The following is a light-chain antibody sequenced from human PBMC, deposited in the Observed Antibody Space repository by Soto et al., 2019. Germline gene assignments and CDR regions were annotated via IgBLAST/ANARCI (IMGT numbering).Light chain of an antibody. CDR2: AAS. CDR3: YQYKSYPQAT. Sequence: DIQMTQSPSSLSASVGDRVTITCRASQGISNYLAWFQQKPGKAPKSQIYAASSLQSGVPSKFSGRRFGTEFTINLSSLQPEDFAAYYCYQYKSYPQATFGPGKKVEMK. J-gene: IGKJ3*01. V-gene: IGKV1-16*02. CDR1: QGISNY.